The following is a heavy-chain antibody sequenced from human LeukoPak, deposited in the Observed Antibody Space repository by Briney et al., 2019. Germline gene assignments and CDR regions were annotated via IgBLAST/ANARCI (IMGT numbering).Heavy chain of an antibody. CDR2: ISGSGDST. J-gene: IGHJ4*02. CDR3: ARDRGRYYDSRGFYWGYYFDS. V-gene: IGHV3-23*01. CDR1: GFTFSTYA. D-gene: IGHD3-22*01. Sequence: GGSLRLSCAASGFTFSTYAVTWVRQAPGKGLEWVSTISGSGDSTYYADSVKGRFTISKDNSKDTLYLQMSSVRVDDTAVYYCARDRGRYYDSRGFYWGYYFDSWGQGILVTVST.